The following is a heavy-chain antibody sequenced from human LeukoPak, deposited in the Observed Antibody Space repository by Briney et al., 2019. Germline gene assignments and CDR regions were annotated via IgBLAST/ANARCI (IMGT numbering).Heavy chain of an antibody. CDR2: MYHSGST. D-gene: IGHD3-16*01. J-gene: IGHJ6*03. V-gene: IGHV4-4*02. CDR1: GGSISSNNW. Sequence: SETLSLTCAVSGGSISSNNWWSWVRQPPGKGLEWIGEMYHSGSTNYNPSLKSRVTISVDTSKNQFSLKLSSVTAADTAVYYCARETSQKGAHYMDVWGKGTTVTISS. CDR3: ARETSQKGAHYMDV.